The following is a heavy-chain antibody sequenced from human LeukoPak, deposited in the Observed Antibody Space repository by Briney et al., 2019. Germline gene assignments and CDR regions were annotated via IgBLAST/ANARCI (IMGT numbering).Heavy chain of an antibody. CDR3: ARDSDGSGTDY. CDR1: GGSISSYY. CDR2: IYYSGST. D-gene: IGHD3-10*01. J-gene: IGHJ4*02. V-gene: IGHV4-59*12. Sequence: SETLSLTCTVSGGSISSYYWSWIRQPPGKGLEWIGYIYYSGSTNYNPSLKSRVTISVDTSKNQFSLKLSSVTAADTAVYYCARDSDGSGTDYWGQGTLVTVSS.